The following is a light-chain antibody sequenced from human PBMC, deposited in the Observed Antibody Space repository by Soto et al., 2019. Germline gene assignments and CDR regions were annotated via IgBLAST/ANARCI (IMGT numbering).Light chain of an antibody. CDR2: RNN. J-gene: IGLJ1*01. Sequence: QSVLTQPPSASGTPGQRVTISCSGSSSNIGSNYVYWYHQLPGTAPKLVIYRNNQRPSGVPDRISGSKSGTSASLAISGLRSEDEADYSCATWDDSLSGDVFGTATKLTVL. CDR1: SSNIGSNY. V-gene: IGLV1-47*01. CDR3: ATWDDSLSGDV.